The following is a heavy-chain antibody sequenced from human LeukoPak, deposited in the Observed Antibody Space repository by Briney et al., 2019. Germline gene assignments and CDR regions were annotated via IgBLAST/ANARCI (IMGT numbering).Heavy chain of an antibody. CDR2: ISAYNGNT. CDR1: GYTFTSYD. CDR3: ARVDSSGYYRPFGY. D-gene: IGHD3-22*01. V-gene: IGHV1-18*01. Sequence: ASVKVSCKASGYTFTSYDICWVRQAPGQGLEWMGWISAYNGNTNSAQKLQGRVTMTTDTSTSTAYMELRSLRSDDTAVYYCARVDSSGYYRPFGYWGQGTLVTVSS. J-gene: IGHJ4*02.